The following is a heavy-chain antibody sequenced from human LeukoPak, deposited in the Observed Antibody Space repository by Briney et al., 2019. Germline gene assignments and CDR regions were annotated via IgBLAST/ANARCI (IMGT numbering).Heavy chain of an antibody. V-gene: IGHV1-18*01. J-gene: IGHJ4*02. Sequence: GASVKVSCKASGYTFTSYGISWVRQAPGQGLEWMGWISAYNGNTNYAQKLQGRVTMTTDTSTSTAYMELRSLRSDDTAVYYCARDPYSYGFLPPFDYWGQGTLVTVSS. CDR3: ARDPYSYGFLPPFDY. CDR2: ISAYNGNT. D-gene: IGHD5-18*01. CDR1: GYTFTSYG.